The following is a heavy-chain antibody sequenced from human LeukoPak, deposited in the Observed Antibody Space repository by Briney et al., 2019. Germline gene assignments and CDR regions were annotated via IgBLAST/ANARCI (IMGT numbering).Heavy chain of an antibody. CDR1: GFTFDDYG. Sequence: GGSLRLSCAASGFTFDDYGMSWVRQAPGKGLEWVSSISSSSSYIYYADSVKGRFTISRDNAKNSLYLQMNSLRAEDTAVYYCARDRSSSWDYYYGMDVWGQGTTVTVSS. CDR2: ISSSSSYI. CDR3: ARDRSSSWDYYYGMDV. J-gene: IGHJ6*02. D-gene: IGHD6-13*01. V-gene: IGHV3-21*01.